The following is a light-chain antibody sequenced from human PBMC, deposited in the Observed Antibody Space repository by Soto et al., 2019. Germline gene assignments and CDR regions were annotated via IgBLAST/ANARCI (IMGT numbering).Light chain of an antibody. J-gene: IGKJ1*01. CDR3: HQYKNWPWT. CDR2: GAS. V-gene: IGKV3-15*01. Sequence: EIVMTQSPASLSVSPGERVTLSCTASQSVSSYLALYQQIPGQAPRLLIHGASTGAIGVPYRFSGSGSGTEFTLTISTLQSEDSAVYYCHQYKNWPWTFGQGTKVEI. CDR1: QSVSSY.